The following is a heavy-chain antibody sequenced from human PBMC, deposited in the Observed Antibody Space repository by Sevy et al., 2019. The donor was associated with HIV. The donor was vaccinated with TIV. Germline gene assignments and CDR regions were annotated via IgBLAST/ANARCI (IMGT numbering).Heavy chain of an antibody. V-gene: IGHV3-21*01. Sequence: GSLRLSCAASGFTFSYYNMNWVRQAPGKGLEWVSSISSGSSYIFYVDSVKGRFTISRDNAKDSLFLQMNSLRAEDTAVYYCARNLDYYASGPPNSWGRGTLVTVSS. D-gene: IGHD3-10*01. CDR1: GFTFSYYN. CDR3: ARNLDYYASGPPNS. J-gene: IGHJ4*02. CDR2: ISSGSSYI.